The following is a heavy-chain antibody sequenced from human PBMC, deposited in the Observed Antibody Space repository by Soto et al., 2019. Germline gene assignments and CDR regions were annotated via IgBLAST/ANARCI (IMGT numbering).Heavy chain of an antibody. Sequence: PSETLSLTCAVSGSSIGSSYYWGWIRQPPGKGLEWIGTIHHGGSSFYNPSLKSRVTMSVDTSKNQSSLKLRSVTAAENEVYLCARVWGTTTRDLRWFDHWAQGTMVTVS. CDR2: IHHGGSS. J-gene: IGHJ5*02. CDR3: ARVWGTTTRDLRWFDH. V-gene: IGHV4-38-2*01. D-gene: IGHD3-16*01. CDR1: GSSIGSSYY.